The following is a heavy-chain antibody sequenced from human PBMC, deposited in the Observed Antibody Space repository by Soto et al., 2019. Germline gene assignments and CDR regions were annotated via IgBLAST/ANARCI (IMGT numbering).Heavy chain of an antibody. CDR1: GDSIISSKW. CDR3: ARGETQQQRDF. J-gene: IGHJ4*02. V-gene: IGHV4-4*02. Sequence: QVQLQKSVPGLVKPSGTLSLSCAVSGDSIISSKWWSWVRQPPGKGLEWIGEIHHSGSTKYNPSLKSRVIISVDKSKHQFSLQVTSLTDADTAVYFCARGETQQQRDFWGQGTLVSVSS. CDR2: IHHSGST. D-gene: IGHD6-13*01.